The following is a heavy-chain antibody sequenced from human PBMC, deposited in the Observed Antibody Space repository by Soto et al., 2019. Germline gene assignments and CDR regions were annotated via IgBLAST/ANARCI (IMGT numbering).Heavy chain of an antibody. J-gene: IGHJ4*02. Sequence: SETLSLTCAVYGGSFSGYYWSWIRQPPGKGLEWIGEINHSGSTNYNPSLKSRVTISVDTSKNQFSLNLSSVTAADTAVYYCARGAVDYYGSGSYPDFDYWGQGTLVTVSS. CDR3: ARGAVDYYGSGSYPDFDY. CDR1: GGSFSGYY. CDR2: INHSGST. D-gene: IGHD3-10*01. V-gene: IGHV4-34*01.